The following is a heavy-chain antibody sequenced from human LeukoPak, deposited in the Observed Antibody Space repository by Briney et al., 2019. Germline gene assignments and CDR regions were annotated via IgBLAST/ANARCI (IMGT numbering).Heavy chain of an antibody. CDR2: ISSSSSYI. D-gene: IGHD6-19*01. Sequence: PGGSLRLSCAASGFTFSSYWMHWVRQAPGKGLEWVSSISSSSSYIYYSDSVKGRFTISRDNAKNSLYLQMNSLKADDTAVYYCTRGAGTGWRFDSWGQGTLVTVSS. V-gene: IGHV3-21*01. J-gene: IGHJ4*02. CDR3: TRGAGTGWRFDS. CDR1: GFTFSSYW.